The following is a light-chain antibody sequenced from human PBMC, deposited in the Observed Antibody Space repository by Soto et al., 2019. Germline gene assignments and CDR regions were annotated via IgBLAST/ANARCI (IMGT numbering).Light chain of an antibody. Sequence: QSALTQPPSASGSPGQSVTISCTGTSSDVGGYNYVSWYQQHPGKAPKLMIYEVSERPSGVPDRFSGSKSSNTPSLTVAGLQAEDEADYYCSSYAGSNNFVFGTGTRSPS. V-gene: IGLV2-8*01. CDR1: SSDVGGYNY. CDR3: SSYAGSNNFV. CDR2: EVS. J-gene: IGLJ1*01.